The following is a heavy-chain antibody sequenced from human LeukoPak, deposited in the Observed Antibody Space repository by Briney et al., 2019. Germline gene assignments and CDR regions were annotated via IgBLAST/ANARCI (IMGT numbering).Heavy chain of an antibody. CDR2: ISGRGNTI. Sequence: GGSLRLSCAASGFTFSSYNMNWVRQAPGKGLEWVSYISGRGNTIKYADSVKGRFTISRDNGKNSLYLHMSSLRAEDTAVYCARDPPALEYFDYWGQGTQVTVSS. CDR3: ARDPPALEYFDY. J-gene: IGHJ4*02. V-gene: IGHV3-48*04. CDR1: GFTFSSYN.